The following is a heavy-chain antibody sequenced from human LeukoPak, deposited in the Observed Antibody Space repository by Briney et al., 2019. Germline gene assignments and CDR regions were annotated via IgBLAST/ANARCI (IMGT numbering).Heavy chain of an antibody. CDR2: ISYDGSNK. V-gene: IGHV3-30*18. CDR1: GFTFSNDA. J-gene: IGHJ3*02. D-gene: IGHD4-17*01. Sequence: GGSLRLSCAASGFTFSNDAMSWVRQAPGKGLEWVAVISYDGSNKYYADSVKGRFTISRDNSKNTLYLQMNSLRAEDTAVYYCAKDDYGDYSSFDIWGQGTMVTVSS. CDR3: AKDDYGDYSSFDI.